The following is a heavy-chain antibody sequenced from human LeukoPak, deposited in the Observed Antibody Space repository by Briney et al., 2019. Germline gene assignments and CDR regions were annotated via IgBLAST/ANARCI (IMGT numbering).Heavy chain of an antibody. D-gene: IGHD3-22*01. CDR2: IRYDGSNK. Sequence: GGSLRLSCAASGFTFSSYGMHWVRQAPGKGLEWVAFIRYDGSNKYYAASVKGRFTISRDNSKNTLYLQMNSLRAEDTAVYYCAKDLPPYYYDSSGYYYLGAFDIWGQGTMVTVSS. V-gene: IGHV3-30*02. J-gene: IGHJ3*02. CDR1: GFTFSSYG. CDR3: AKDLPPYYYDSSGYYYLGAFDI.